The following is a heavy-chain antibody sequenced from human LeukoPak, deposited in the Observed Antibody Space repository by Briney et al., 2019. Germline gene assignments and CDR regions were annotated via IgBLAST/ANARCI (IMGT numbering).Heavy chain of an antibody. CDR2: IYYSGST. Sequence: SETLSLTCTVSGGSISSSSYYWGWIRQPPGKGLEWIGTIYYSGSTYYNPSLKSRVTISVDTSKNQFSLKLSSVTAADTAVYYCASVVVTASEYFQHWGQGTLVTVSS. CDR3: ASVVVTASEYFQH. V-gene: IGHV4-39*07. J-gene: IGHJ1*01. CDR1: GGSISSSSYY. D-gene: IGHD2-21*02.